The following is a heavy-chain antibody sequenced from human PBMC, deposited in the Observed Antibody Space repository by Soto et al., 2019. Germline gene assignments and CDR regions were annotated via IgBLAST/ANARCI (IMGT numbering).Heavy chain of an antibody. D-gene: IGHD3-10*01. CDR2: IIPIFGTA. V-gene: IGHV1-69*01. Sequence: QVQLVQSGAEVKKPGSSVKVSCKASGGTFSSYAISWVRQAPGQGLEWMGGIIPIFGTANYAQKFQGRVTITADESTSTAYMELSSLRSEDTAVYYCARGFTRELLYGSGSYYSHNWFDPWGQGTLVTVSS. CDR1: GGTFSSYA. J-gene: IGHJ5*02. CDR3: ARGFTRELLYGSGSYYSHNWFDP.